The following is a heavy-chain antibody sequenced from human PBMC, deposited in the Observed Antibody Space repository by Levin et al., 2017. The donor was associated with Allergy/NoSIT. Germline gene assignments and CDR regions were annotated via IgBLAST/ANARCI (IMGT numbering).Heavy chain of an antibody. V-gene: IGHV3-48*03. CDR1: GFTFSSYE. D-gene: IGHD3-22*01. J-gene: IGHJ6*02. CDR2: ISSSGSTI. CDR3: ARDARYYDSSGYSHYYYYGMDV. Sequence: GGSLRLSCAASGFTFSSYEMNWVRQAPGKGLEWVSYISSSGSTIYYADSVKGRFTISRDNAKNSLYLQMNSLRAEDTAVYYCARDARYYDSSGYSHYYYYGMDVWGQGTTVTVSS.